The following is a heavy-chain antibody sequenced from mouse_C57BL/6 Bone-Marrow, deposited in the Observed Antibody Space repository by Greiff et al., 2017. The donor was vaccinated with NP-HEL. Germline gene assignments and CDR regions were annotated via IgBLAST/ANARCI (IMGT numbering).Heavy chain of an antibody. CDR2: IYPRSGNT. V-gene: IGHV1-81*01. CDR1: GYTFTSYG. Sequence: VQVVESGAELARPGASVKLSCKASGYTFTSYGISWVKQRTGQGLEWIGEIYPRSGNTYYNEKFKGKATLTADKSSSTAYMELRSLTSEDSAVYFCARYHYYGSSLYWYFDVWGTGTTVTVSS. D-gene: IGHD1-1*01. J-gene: IGHJ1*03. CDR3: ARYHYYGSSLYWYFDV.